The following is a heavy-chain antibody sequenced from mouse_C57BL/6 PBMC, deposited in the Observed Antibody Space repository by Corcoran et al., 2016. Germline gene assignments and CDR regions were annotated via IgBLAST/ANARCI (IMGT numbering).Heavy chain of an antibody. CDR2: IYPGDGDT. CDR3: ARSYGSSSGYFDY. J-gene: IGHJ2*01. Sequence: QVQLQQYGAELVKPGASVKISCKASGYAFSSYWMNWVKQRPGKGLEWIGQIYPGDGDTNYNGKFKGKATLTADKSSSTAYMQLSSLTSEDSAVHFCARSYGSSSGYFDYWGQGTTLTVSS. V-gene: IGHV1-80*01. CDR1: GYAFSSYW. D-gene: IGHD1-1*01.